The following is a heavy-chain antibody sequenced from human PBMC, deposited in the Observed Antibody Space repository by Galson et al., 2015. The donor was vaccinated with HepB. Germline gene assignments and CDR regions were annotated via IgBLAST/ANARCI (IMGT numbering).Heavy chain of an antibody. Sequence: SLRLSCAASGFTFSSYAMSWVRQAPGKGLEWVSAISGSGGSTYYADSVKGRFTISRDNSKNTLYLQMNSLRAEDTAVYYCTTDQGEYYDFWSALGRGTISDYWGQGTLVTVSS. D-gene: IGHD3-3*01. J-gene: IGHJ4*02. V-gene: IGHV3-23*01. CDR3: TTDQGEYYDFWSALGRGTISDY. CDR2: ISGSGGST. CDR1: GFTFSSYA.